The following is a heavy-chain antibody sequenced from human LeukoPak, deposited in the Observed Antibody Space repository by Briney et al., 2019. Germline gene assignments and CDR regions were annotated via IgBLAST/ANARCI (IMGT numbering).Heavy chain of an antibody. D-gene: IGHD6-6*01. V-gene: IGHV1-8*03. CDR2: MNPNSGNT. J-gene: IGHJ6*03. CDR1: GYTLTSYD. CDR3: ARAPPYSSSSNYMDV. Sequence: GASVKVSCKASGYTLTSYDINWVRQATGQGLEWMGWMNPNSGNTGYAQKFQGRVTTTRNTSISTAYMELSSLRSEDTAVYYCARAPPYSSSSNYMDVWGKGTTVTVSS.